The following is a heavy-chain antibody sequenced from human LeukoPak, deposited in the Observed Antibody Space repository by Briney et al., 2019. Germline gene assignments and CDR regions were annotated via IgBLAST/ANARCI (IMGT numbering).Heavy chain of an antibody. CDR1: GFTFSNYG. J-gene: IGHJ4*02. CDR3: AKDSAKKYDDY. V-gene: IGHV3-23*01. CDR2: ISGSDGST. Sequence: GGTQRLSCAASGFTFSNYGMNWVRQAPGKGLEWVSGISGSDGSTNYADSVKGRFTISRENSKNTLYLQMNSLRAEDTAVYYCAKDSAKKYDDYWGQGTLVTVSS. D-gene: IGHD2/OR15-2a*01.